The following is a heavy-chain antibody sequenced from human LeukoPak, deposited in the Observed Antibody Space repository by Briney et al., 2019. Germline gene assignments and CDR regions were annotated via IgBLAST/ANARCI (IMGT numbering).Heavy chain of an antibody. CDR3: ARGTERASWFDP. CDR2: ISYHGSNT. J-gene: IGHJ5*02. CDR1: GFTFNSFA. V-gene: IGHV3-30*04. D-gene: IGHD1-1*01. Sequence: PGKSLRLSCAASGFTFNSFAMHWVRQAPGRGLEWVAAISYHGSNTYYADSVKGRFTISRDNSKNTLYLQMNSLRAEDTAVYYCARGTERASWFDPWGQGTLVTVSS.